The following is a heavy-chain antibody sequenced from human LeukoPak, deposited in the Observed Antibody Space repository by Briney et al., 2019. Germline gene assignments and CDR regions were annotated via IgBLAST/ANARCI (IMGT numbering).Heavy chain of an antibody. CDR3: ARERGSSEGLPDTFDL. D-gene: IGHD1-26*01. J-gene: IGHJ3*01. CDR2: INPNSGGT. Sequence: GASVKVSCKASGYTFTTYGISWVRQAPGQGLEWMGWINPNSGGTNYAQKFQGRVTMTRDTSISTAYMELSSLRSDDTALYYCARERGSSEGLPDTFDLWGQGTMVTVSS. CDR1: GYTFTTYG. V-gene: IGHV1-2*02.